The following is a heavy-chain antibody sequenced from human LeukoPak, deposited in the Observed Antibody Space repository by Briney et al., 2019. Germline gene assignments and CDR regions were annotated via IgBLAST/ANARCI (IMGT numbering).Heavy chain of an antibody. D-gene: IGHD6-13*01. CDR2: IYYTGST. Sequence: KSSETLSLTCTVSGGSITSSSYYWGWIRQPPGKGPEWIGSIYYTGSTNYNPSLKSRVTISLDRSKNQFSLKLSSVTAADTAVYYCARATAAADIDYYYYGMDVWGQGTTVTVSS. J-gene: IGHJ6*02. CDR3: ARATAAADIDYYYYGMDV. CDR1: GGSITSSSYY. V-gene: IGHV4-39*07.